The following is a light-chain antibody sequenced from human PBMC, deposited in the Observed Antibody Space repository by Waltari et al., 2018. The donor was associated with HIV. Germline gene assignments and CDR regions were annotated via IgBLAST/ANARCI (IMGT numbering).Light chain of an antibody. CDR3: CSYAGSYTWV. CDR2: DFS. Sequence: QSALTQPRSVSGSPGQSVTISCTGTSSDVGGYNYVSWYQHHPGKAPNLMIYDFSKRPAGVPDRFSGSKSGNTASLTSSGLQAEDEADYYCCSYAGSYTWVFGGGTKLTVL. V-gene: IGLV2-11*01. J-gene: IGLJ3*02. CDR1: SSDVGGYNY.